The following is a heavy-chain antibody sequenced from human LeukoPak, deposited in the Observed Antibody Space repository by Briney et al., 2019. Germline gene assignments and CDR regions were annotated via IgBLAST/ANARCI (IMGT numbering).Heavy chain of an antibody. V-gene: IGHV3-21*04. CDR3: AKGGLKRGKGKRITMVRGVMGSSDYFDY. D-gene: IGHD3-10*01. J-gene: IGHJ4*02. CDR2: ISRSSAYI. Sequence: PGGSLRLSCAASGFTLSSYSMNWVRQAPGKGLEWVSSISRSSAYIYYADSVKGRFTISRDNAKNSLYLQMNSLRAEDTALYYCAKGGLKRGKGKRITMVRGVMGSSDYFDYWGQGTLVTVSS. CDR1: GFTLSSYS.